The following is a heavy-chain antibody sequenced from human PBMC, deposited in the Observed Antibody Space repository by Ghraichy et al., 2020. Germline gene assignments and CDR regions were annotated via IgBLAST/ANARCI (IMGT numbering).Heavy chain of an antibody. J-gene: IGHJ6*03. CDR1: GYSISSGYY. CDR3: AREGSGNYYYYYYMDV. Sequence: GSLRLSCTVSGYSISSGYYWGWIRQPPGKGLEWIGSIYHSGNTYYNPSLKSRVTISVDTSKNQFSLKLSSVTAADTAVYYCAREGSGNYYYYYYMDVWGKGTTVTVSS. V-gene: IGHV4-38-2*02. D-gene: IGHD3-10*01. CDR2: IYHSGNT.